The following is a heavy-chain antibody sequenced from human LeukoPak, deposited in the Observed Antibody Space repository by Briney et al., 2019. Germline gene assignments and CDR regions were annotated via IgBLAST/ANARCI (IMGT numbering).Heavy chain of an antibody. J-gene: IGHJ4*02. V-gene: IGHV4-30-4*01. CDR1: GGSISSGDYY. Sequence: PSQTLSLTCTVSGGSISSGDYYWSWIRQPPGKGLEWIGYIYYSGSTYYNPSLKSRVTISVDTSKNQFSLKLSSVTAADTAVYYCARGAGVGRTLDYDILTGEPNFDYWGQGTLVTVSS. CDR3: ARGAGVGRTLDYDILTGEPNFDY. CDR2: IYYSGST. D-gene: IGHD3-9*01.